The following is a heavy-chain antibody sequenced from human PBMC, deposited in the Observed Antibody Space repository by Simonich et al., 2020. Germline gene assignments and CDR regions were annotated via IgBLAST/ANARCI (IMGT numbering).Heavy chain of an antibody. CDR2: ISWKRGSI. CDR1: GFTFDDYA. Sequence: EVQLVESGGGLVQPGRSLRLSCAASGFTFDDYAMHWVRQGTGKGRELVTGISWKRGSIGDADSVKGRFTISRDNAKNSLYLQMNSLRAEDTALYYCAKDVAAAGTEYFQHWGQGTLVTVSS. CDR3: AKDVAAAGTEYFQH. J-gene: IGHJ1*01. V-gene: IGHV3-9*01. D-gene: IGHD6-13*01.